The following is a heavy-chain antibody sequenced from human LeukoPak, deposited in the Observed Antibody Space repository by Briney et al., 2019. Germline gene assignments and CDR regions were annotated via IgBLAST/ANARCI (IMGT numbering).Heavy chain of an antibody. CDR3: ARATDYYDSSGPHL. D-gene: IGHD3-22*01. CDR1: GYTFTGYY. V-gene: IGHV1-2*02. Sequence: ASVKVSCKASGYTFTGYYMHWVRQAPGQGLEWMGWINPNSGGTNYAQKFQGRVTMTRDTSISTAYMELSRLRSDDTAVYYCARATDYYDSSGPHLWGQGTLVTVSS. CDR2: INPNSGGT. J-gene: IGHJ4*02.